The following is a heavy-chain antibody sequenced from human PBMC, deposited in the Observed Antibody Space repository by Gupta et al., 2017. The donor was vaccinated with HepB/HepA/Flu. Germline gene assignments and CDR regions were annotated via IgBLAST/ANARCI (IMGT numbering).Heavy chain of an antibody. CDR1: GFTFSRYG. Sequence: QVQLVESGGGVVQPGSSLRLSCAASGFTFSRYGLHWVRQAPGKGLEWGAVISYDGSNKYYADSVKGRFTISIDNSKNTLYLQMNSLRAEDTAVYYCAKDREDPEGLYYFDYWGQGTLVTVSS. V-gene: IGHV3-30*18. J-gene: IGHJ4*02. D-gene: IGHD5-24*01. CDR2: ISYDGSNK. CDR3: AKDREDPEGLYYFDY.